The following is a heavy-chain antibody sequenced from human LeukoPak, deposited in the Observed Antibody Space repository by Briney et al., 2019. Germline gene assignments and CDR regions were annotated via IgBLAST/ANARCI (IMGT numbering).Heavy chain of an antibody. CDR3: ARASWFSDPDAVR. CDR1: GISFRNYA. V-gene: IGHV3-23*01. CDR2: LRGNDET. D-gene: IGHD3-10*01. Sequence: GGSLRLSCAASGISFRNYAMSWVRQAPARGPEWVSSLRGNDETFYADSVKGRLTLSRDDSRNTVYLQLNNLRVEDTAIYYCARASWFSDPDAVRWGQGTQVTVSS. J-gene: IGHJ4*02.